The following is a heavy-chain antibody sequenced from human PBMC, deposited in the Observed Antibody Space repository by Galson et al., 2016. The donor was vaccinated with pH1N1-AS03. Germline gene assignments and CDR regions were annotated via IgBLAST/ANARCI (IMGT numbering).Heavy chain of an antibody. V-gene: IGHV3-23*01. CDR2: FSGSGGTT. CDR3: AKAPNAVSTGGEY. D-gene: IGHD5/OR15-5a*01. Sequence: SLRLSCAASGFTFSSYAMSWVRQAPGQGLEWVSAFSGSGGTTSYADSAKGRFTISRENSKNTLYLQMKSLAAADTAVYYCAKAPNAVSTGGEYWGQGTLVTVSS. CDR1: GFTFSSYA. J-gene: IGHJ4*02.